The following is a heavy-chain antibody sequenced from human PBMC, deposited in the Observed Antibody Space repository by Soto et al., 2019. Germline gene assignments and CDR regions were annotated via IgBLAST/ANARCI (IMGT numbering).Heavy chain of an antibody. CDR1: GFTFSSYA. V-gene: IGHV3-23*01. Sequence: GSLRLSCAASGFTFSSYAMSWVRQAPGKGLEWVSAISGSGGSTYYADSVKGRFTISRDNSKNTLYLQMNSLRAEDTAVYYCAKYLLYQLLSAVDYWGQATLVTVSS. CDR3: AKYLLYQLLSAVDY. CDR2: ISGSGGST. D-gene: IGHD2-2*01. J-gene: IGHJ4*02.